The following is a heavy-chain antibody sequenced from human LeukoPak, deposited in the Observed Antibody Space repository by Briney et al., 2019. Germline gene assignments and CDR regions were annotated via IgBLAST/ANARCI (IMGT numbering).Heavy chain of an antibody. J-gene: IGHJ4*02. CDR2: ISNSGNTI. Sequence: GGSLRLSCAASGFAFSSYNMNWVRQAPGKGLEWVSYISNSGNTIYYADSVKGRFTISRDSAKNSLYLQMNSLRAEDTAVYYCAREQQLVLDYWGQGTLVTVSS. CDR1: GFAFSSYN. D-gene: IGHD6-13*01. V-gene: IGHV3-48*01. CDR3: AREQQLVLDY.